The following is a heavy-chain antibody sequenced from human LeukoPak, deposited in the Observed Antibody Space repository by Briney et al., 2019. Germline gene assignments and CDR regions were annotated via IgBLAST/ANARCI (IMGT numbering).Heavy chain of an antibody. J-gene: IGHJ6*02. V-gene: IGHV3-64D*06. CDR1: GFTFSSYA. CDR2: VASGGTT. D-gene: IGHD2-15*01. Sequence: GGSLRLSCSASGFTFSSYAMHWVRQAPGKGLQSVSAVASGGTTYYADAVKGRFTISRDNSKNTLYLQVSSLRAEDTAVYFCVRGYSFGPYGMDVWGQGTTVTVSS. CDR3: VRGYSFGPYGMDV.